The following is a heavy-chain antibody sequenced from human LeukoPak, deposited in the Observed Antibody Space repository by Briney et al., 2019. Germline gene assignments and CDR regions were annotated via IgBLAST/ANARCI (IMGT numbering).Heavy chain of an antibody. CDR1: GFTFSDYA. CDR3: AKLPPWYSSSSPRGAFDI. J-gene: IGHJ3*02. D-gene: IGHD6-6*01. CDR2: IYSGGST. Sequence: PGGSLRLSCAVSGFTFSDYAMSWVRQAPGKGLEWVSVIYSGGSTYYADSVKGRFTISRDNSKNTLYLQMNSLRAEDTAVYYCAKLPPWYSSSSPRGAFDIWGQGTMVTVSS. V-gene: IGHV3-23*03.